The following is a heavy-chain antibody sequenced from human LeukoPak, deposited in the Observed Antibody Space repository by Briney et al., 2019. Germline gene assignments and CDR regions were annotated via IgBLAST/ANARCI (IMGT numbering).Heavy chain of an antibody. D-gene: IGHD3-3*01. CDR2: IYYSGST. CDR3: ARGIMYYDFWSGPRTPLYYFDY. CDR1: GGSISSSSYY. J-gene: IGHJ4*02. V-gene: IGHV4-61*05. Sequence: PSETLSLTCTVSGGSISSSSYYWGWIRQPPGKGLEWIGYIYYSGSTNYNPSLKSRVTISVDTSKNQFSLKLSSVTAADTAVYYCARGIMYYDFWSGPRTPLYYFDYWGQGTLVTVSS.